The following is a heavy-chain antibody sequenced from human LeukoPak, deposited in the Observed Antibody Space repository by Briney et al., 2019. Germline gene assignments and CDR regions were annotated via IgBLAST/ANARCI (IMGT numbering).Heavy chain of an antibody. J-gene: IGHJ4*02. CDR1: GASVSSGSYY. D-gene: IGHD1-7*01. Sequence: SQTLSLTCTVSGASVSSGSYYWSWIRQPPGKGLEWIGYIYYSGSTNYNPSLKSRATIPVDTSKNQFSLKLTSMTAADTAFYYCVRDRELHYWGQGILVTVSS. CDR2: IYYSGST. V-gene: IGHV4-61*01. CDR3: VRDRELHY.